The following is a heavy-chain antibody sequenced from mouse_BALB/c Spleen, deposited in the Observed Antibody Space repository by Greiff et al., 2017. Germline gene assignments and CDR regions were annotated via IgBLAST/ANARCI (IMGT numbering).Heavy chain of an antibody. J-gene: IGHJ3*01. Sequence: QVQLQQSGPGLVAPSQSLSITCTVSGFSLTNSGVHWVRQSPGKGLEWLGVIWGDGSTNYNSAFKSRLSISKDNSKSQVFLKMNSLQTDDTAMYYCARDRYDGSWFAYWGQGTLVTVSA. CDR1: GFSLTNSG. CDR2: IWGDGST. V-gene: IGHV2-6-6*01. D-gene: IGHD2-14*01. CDR3: ARDRYDGSWFAY.